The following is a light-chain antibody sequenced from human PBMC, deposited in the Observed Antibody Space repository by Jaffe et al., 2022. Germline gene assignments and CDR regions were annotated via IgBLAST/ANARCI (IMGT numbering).Light chain of an antibody. CDR3: QVWDSSSDRPFMV. V-gene: IGLV3-21*04. CDR2: YDS. Sequence: SYVLTQPPSVSVAPGKTARITCGGNNIGSKSVHWYQQKPGQAPVLVIYYDSDRPSGIPERFSGSNSGNTATLTISRVEAGDEADYYCQVWDSSSDRPFMVFGTGTKVTVL. J-gene: IGLJ1*01. CDR1: NIGSKS.